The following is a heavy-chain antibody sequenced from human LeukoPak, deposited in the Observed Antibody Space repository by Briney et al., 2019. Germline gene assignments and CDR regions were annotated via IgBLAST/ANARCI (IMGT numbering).Heavy chain of an antibody. CDR3: ASRAVVAATAFDP. CDR2: INHSGST. CDR1: GGSFSGYY. J-gene: IGHJ5*02. V-gene: IGHV4-34*01. D-gene: IGHD2-15*01. Sequence: SETLSLTCAVYGGSFSGYYWSWIRQPPGKGPEWIGEINHSGSTNYNPSLKSRVTISVDTSKNQFSLKLSSVTAADTAVYYCASRAVVAATAFDPWGQGTLVTVSS.